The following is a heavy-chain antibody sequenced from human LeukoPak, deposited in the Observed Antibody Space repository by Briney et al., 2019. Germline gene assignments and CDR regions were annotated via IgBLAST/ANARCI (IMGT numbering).Heavy chain of an antibody. CDR2: IYSGGST. CDR3: TRDCGSGWCLNY. CDR1: GFTVSSNY. D-gene: IGHD6-19*01. Sequence: GGSLRLSCAASGFTVSSNYMSWVRQAPGKGLEWVSVIYSGGSTYYADSVKGRFTISRDNSKNTLYLQMNSLRAEDTAVYYCTRDCGSGWCLNYWGQGTLVTVSS. J-gene: IGHJ4*02. V-gene: IGHV3-53*01.